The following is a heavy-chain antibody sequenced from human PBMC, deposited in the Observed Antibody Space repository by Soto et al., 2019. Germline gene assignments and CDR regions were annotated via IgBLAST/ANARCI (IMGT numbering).Heavy chain of an antibody. CDR3: ARGHYYDSSGYDYYYGMDV. D-gene: IGHD3-22*01. V-gene: IGHV4-59*01. J-gene: IGHJ6*02. CDR1: GGSISSYY. Sequence: SETLSLICTVSGGSISSYYWSWIRQPPGKGLEWIGYIYYSGSTNYNPSLKSRVTISVDTSKNQFSLKLSSVTAADTAVYYCARGHYYDSSGYDYYYGMDVWGQGTTVTVSS. CDR2: IYYSGST.